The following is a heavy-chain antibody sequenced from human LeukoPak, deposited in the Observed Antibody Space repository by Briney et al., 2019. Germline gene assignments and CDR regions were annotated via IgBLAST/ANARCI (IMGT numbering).Heavy chain of an antibody. CDR1: GFTVSSNY. D-gene: IGHD3-10*01. J-gene: IGHJ4*02. V-gene: IGHV3-66*01. CDR2: IYSGGST. CDR3: ARAVLWFGELV. Sequence: AGGSLRLSCAASGFTVSSNYMSWVRQAPGKGLEWVSVIYSGGSTYYADSVKGRFTISRDNSKNTLYLQMNSLRAEDTAVYYCARAVLWFGELVWGQGTLVTVSS.